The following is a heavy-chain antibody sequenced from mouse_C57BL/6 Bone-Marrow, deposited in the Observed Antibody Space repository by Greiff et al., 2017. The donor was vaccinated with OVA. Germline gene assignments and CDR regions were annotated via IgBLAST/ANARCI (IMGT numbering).Heavy chain of an antibody. Sequence: EVQGVESGGDLVKPGGSLKLSCAASGFTFSSYGMSWVRQTPDKRLEWVATISSGGSYTYYPDSVKGRFTISRDNAKNTLYLQMSSLKSEDTAMYYCARSMIFDYWGQGTTLTVSS. CDR2: ISSGGSYT. J-gene: IGHJ2*01. V-gene: IGHV5-6*01. D-gene: IGHD2-3*01. CDR1: GFTFSSYG. CDR3: ARSMIFDY.